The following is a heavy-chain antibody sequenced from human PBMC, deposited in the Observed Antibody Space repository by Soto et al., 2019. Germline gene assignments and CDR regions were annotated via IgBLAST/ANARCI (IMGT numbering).Heavy chain of an antibody. D-gene: IGHD3-9*01. V-gene: IGHV3-15*01. Sequence: EVQLVESGGGLVKPGGSLRLSCAASGFTFSNAWMSWVRQAPGKGLEWVGRIKSKTDGGTTDYAAPVKGRFTISRDDSKNTLYLQMNSLKTEDTAVYYCTTNLYYDILTGYYDDAFDIWGQGTMVTLSS. J-gene: IGHJ3*02. CDR3: TTNLYYDILTGYYDDAFDI. CDR2: IKSKTDGGTT. CDR1: GFTFSNAW.